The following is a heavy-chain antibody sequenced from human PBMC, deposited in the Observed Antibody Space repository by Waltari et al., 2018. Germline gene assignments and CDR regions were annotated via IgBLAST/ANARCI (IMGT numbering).Heavy chain of an antibody. Sequence: QMQLVQSGPEVKKPGTSVKVSCKASGFTFTSSAVQWVRQARGQRLEWIGWIVVGSGNTTYAQKFQGRVTITADESTSTAYMELSSLRSEDTAVYYCAREGSGSGSKPFDYWGQGTLVIVSS. D-gene: IGHD3-10*01. V-gene: IGHV1-58*01. J-gene: IGHJ4*02. CDR1: GFTFTSSA. CDR2: IVVGSGNT. CDR3: AREGSGSGSKPFDY.